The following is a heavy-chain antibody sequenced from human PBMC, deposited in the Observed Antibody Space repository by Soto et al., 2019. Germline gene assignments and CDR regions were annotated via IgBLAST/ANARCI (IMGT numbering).Heavy chain of an antibody. J-gene: IGHJ4*02. CDR3: ARVRGGGSEYFFDY. CDR1: GYTFTRYN. D-gene: IGHD2-15*01. CDR2: INPSGGTT. V-gene: IGHV1-46*01. Sequence: ASVKVSFKASGYTFTRYNVHWLRQAPGQGLEWMAIINPSGGTTYYVQKFEGRVTLTTDTSTSTVYMELSSLRSDDTVVYYCARVRGGGSEYFFDYWGQGTLVTVSS.